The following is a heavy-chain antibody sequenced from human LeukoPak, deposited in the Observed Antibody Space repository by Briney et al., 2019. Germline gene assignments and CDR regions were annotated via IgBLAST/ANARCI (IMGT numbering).Heavy chain of an antibody. J-gene: IGHJ4*02. CDR1: GFTFSSYS. V-gene: IGHV3-21*04. CDR2: ISSSSSYI. D-gene: IGHD5-18*01. CDR3: ARALRRYIYDYPSPGY. Sequence: GGSLRLSCAASGFTFSSYSMNWVRQAPGKGLEWVSSISSSSSYIYYADSVKGRFTISRDNAKNSLYLQMNSLTAEDTALYYCARALRRYIYDYPSPGYWGQGTLVTVSS.